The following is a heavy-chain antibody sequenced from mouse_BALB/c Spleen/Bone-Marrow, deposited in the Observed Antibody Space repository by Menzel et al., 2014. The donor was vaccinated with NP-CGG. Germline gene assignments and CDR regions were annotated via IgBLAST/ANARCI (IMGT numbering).Heavy chain of an antibody. CDR1: GYTLTSYT. CDR2: INPNSGYT. D-gene: IGHD2-10*01. J-gene: IGHJ2*01. CDR3: ARRVPYHFDY. Sequence: QVQLQQSAAELARPGASVKMSCNASGYTLTSYTMHWVKQRPGQGLEWIGYINPNSGYTEYNQNFKDKATLTTDTSSSTAYLQLSSLTSEDSAVYYCARRVPYHFDYWGQGTTLTVPS. V-gene: IGHV1-4*02.